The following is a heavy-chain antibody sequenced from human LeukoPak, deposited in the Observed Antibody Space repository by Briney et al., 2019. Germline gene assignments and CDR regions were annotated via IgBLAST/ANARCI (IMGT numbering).Heavy chain of an antibody. CDR2: FDPEDGET. CDR1: GGTFSSYA. J-gene: IGHJ3*02. D-gene: IGHD2-2*01. CDR3: ATTRHCSSTSCYLPTSDAFDI. Sequence: ASVKLSCKASGGTFSSYAISWVRQAPGKGLEWMGGFDPEDGETIYAQKFQGRVTMTEDTSTDTAYMELSSLRSEDTAVYYCATTRHCSSTSCYLPTSDAFDIWGQGTMVTVSS. V-gene: IGHV1-24*01.